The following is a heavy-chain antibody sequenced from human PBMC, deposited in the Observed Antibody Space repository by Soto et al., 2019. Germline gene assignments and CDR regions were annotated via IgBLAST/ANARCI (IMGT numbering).Heavy chain of an antibody. Sequence: QVQLVESGGGVVQPGRSLRLSCAASGFTFSSYGMHWVRQAPGKGLEWVAVIWFDGSNKFYADSVKGRFTISRDNSKNPCPLKRTTRRKEASAAFSCAPPAPYGGKGPLVPVSS. CDR2: IWFDGSNK. V-gene: IGHV3-33*01. CDR3: APPAPY. J-gene: IGHJ4*02. D-gene: IGHD2-2*01. CDR1: GFTFSSYG.